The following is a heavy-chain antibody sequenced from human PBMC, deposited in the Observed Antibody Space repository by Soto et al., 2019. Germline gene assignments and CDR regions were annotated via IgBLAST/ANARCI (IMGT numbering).Heavy chain of an antibody. D-gene: IGHD7-27*01. CDR3: ARTGDRSGYYYYYMHV. CDR2: IYYSGST. J-gene: IGHJ6*03. CDR1: GDSISSYY. V-gene: IGHV4-59*08. Sequence: QVQLQESGPGLVKPSETLSLTCTVSGDSISSYYWTWIRQPPGKGLEWIGYIYYSGSTKYNPSLQSRVTISVDTPKNQFSLKLKSVTAADTAVYYCARTGDRSGYYYYYMHVWGKGTTVIVSS.